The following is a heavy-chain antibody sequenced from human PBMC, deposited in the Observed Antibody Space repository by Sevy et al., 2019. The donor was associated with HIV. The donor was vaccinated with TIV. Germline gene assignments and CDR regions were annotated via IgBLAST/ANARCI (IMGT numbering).Heavy chain of an antibody. V-gene: IGHV4-39*01. CDR3: ARPGGPPNYYYYYGMDV. CDR2: IYYSGST. Sequence: SETLSLTCTVSGGSISSSSYYWGWIRQPPGKGLEWIGSIYYSGSTYYNPSLKSRVTISVDTSKNQFSLKLSSVTAADTAVYYCARPGGPPNYYYYYGMDVWGQGTTVTVSS. J-gene: IGHJ6*02. CDR1: GGSISSSSYY. D-gene: IGHD3-10*01.